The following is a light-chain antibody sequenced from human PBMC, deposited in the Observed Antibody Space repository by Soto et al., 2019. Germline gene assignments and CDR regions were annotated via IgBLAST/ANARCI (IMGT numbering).Light chain of an antibody. V-gene: IGKV3-11*01. Sequence: EIVLTQSPATLSLSPGERATLSCRASQSVSSYLAWYQQKSGQAPRLLIFDASNRATGIPARFSGSGSGTDLTLTISSLEPEDFAVYYCQQRSNWPPTVGGGTKVEIK. CDR1: QSVSSY. CDR2: DAS. CDR3: QQRSNWPPT. J-gene: IGKJ4*01.